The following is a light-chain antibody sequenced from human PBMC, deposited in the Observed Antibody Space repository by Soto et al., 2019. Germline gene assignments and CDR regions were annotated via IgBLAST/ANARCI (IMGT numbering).Light chain of an antibody. CDR1: SSNIGKNS. V-gene: IGLV1-44*01. J-gene: IGLJ1*01. CDR2: SSN. CDR3: AAWDDSLNGNI. Sequence: QSVLTQPHSASGTPGQRVTISCSGSSSNIGKNSVHWFQQVPGTAPKPLIYSSNQRPSGVPERFSGSKSGTSASLAISGLQSEDEADYYCAAWDDSLNGNIFGTGTKAPS.